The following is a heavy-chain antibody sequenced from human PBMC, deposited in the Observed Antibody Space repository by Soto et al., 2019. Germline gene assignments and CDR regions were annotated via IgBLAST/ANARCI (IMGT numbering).Heavy chain of an antibody. CDR2: TYYRSIWQT. CDR1: GDSVSSNDAV. Sequence: QVQLQQSGPGLVKPSQTLSLTCAISGDSVSSNDAVWNWIRQSPSRGLEWLGRTYYRSIWQTEXAXPXKXXMTITPHASKNQFSLQLNSVTPEDTAMSSCARLVGNSWLDHWGQGTLVTVSA. D-gene: IGHD6-6*01. V-gene: IGHV6-1*01. CDR3: ARLVGNSWLDH. J-gene: IGHJ5*02.